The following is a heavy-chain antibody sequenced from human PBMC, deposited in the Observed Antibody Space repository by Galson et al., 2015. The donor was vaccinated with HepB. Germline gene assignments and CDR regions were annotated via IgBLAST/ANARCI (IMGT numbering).Heavy chain of an antibody. J-gene: IGHJ4*02. V-gene: IGHV4-39*07. CDR3: AREGGRDIVAKAGFDY. D-gene: IGHD5-12*01. CDR1: GGSISSSTYY. CDR2: IYYSGST. Sequence: TLSLTCTVSGGSISSSTYYWGWIRQPPGKGLEWIGSIYYSGSTYYNPSLKRRVTISVDTSKNQFSLKLSSVAAADTAVYYCAREGGRDIVAKAGFDYWGQGTLVTVSS.